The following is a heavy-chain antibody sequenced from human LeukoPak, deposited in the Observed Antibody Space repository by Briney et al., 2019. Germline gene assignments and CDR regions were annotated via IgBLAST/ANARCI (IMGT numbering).Heavy chain of an antibody. Sequence: PGGSLRLSCAASGFTFSNAWMSWVRQAPGKGXXXXXXXXSKTDXGTTDYAAPVKGRFTISRDDSKNTLYLQMNSLKTEDTAVYYCTTDYPAIAVAGTDYWGQGTLVTVSS. CDR2: XXSKTDXGTT. D-gene: IGHD6-19*01. J-gene: IGHJ4*02. V-gene: IGHV3-15*01. CDR1: GFTFSNAW. CDR3: TTDYPAIAVAGTDY.